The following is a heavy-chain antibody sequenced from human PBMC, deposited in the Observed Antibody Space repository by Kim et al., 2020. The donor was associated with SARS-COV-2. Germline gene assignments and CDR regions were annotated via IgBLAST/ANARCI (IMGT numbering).Heavy chain of an antibody. Sequence: GGSLRLSCAASGFTFSDFNMHWVRQAPGKGLIWVPRINDDGSDTRYADFAKGRFTISRDNAKNTLNLQMHSLRAEDTAVYYCARDLDYILFDYWGQGALVTVSS. CDR2: INDDGSDT. CDR3: ARDLDYILFDY. V-gene: IGHV3-74*01. D-gene: IGHD4-4*01. CDR1: GFTFSDFN. J-gene: IGHJ4*02.